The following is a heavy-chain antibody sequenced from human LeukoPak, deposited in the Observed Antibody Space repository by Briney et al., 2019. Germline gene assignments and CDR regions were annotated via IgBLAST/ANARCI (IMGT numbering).Heavy chain of an antibody. D-gene: IGHD6-19*01. CDR2: MNPNSGNT. J-gene: IGHJ4*02. Sequence: RASVKVSCKASGYTFTSYDINWVRQATGQGLEWMGWMNPNSGNTGYAQKFQGRVTITRNTSISTAYMELSSLRSEDTAVYYCARGRIAVADRALDYWGQGTLVTVSS. CDR3: ARGRIAVADRALDY. V-gene: IGHV1-8*01. CDR1: GYTFTSYD.